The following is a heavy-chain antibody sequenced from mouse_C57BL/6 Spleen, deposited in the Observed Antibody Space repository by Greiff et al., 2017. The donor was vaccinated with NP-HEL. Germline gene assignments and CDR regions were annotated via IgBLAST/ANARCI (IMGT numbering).Heavy chain of an antibody. D-gene: IGHD2-2*01. CDR2: INPNYGTT. Sequence: VQLQQSGPELVKPGASVKISCKASGYSFTDYNMNWVKQSTGQSLEWIGVINPNYGTTSYNQKFKGKATLTVDQSSSTAYMQLNSLTSEDSAVYYGARPSSMVTRDYYAMGCWGQGASVTVAS. V-gene: IGHV1-39*01. CDR1: GYSFTDYN. CDR3: ARPSSMVTRDYYAMGC. J-gene: IGHJ4*01.